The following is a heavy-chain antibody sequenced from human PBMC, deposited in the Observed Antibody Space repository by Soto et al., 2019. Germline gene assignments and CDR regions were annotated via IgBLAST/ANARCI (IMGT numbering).Heavy chain of an antibody. CDR1: GFTFSNYA. D-gene: IGHD1-26*01. CDR3: ARDRVSGSYWPGRLLDF. CDR2: ISYDGSNK. J-gene: IGHJ4*02. Sequence: QVQLVESGGGVVQPGRSLRLSCAASGFTFSNYAMHWVRQAPGKGLEWVAVISYDGSNKYYADSVKGRFTISRDNSKNTLYLQMNSLSAEDTAVYYCARDRVSGSYWPGRLLDFWGQGTLVTVSS. V-gene: IGHV3-30-3*01.